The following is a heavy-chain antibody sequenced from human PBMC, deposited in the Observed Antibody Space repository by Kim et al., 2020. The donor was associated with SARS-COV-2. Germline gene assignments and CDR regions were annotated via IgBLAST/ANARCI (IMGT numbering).Heavy chain of an antibody. V-gene: IGHV3-7*01. Sequence: SEKYYVDSVKGRFTISRDNAKNSLYLQMNSLRAEDTAVYYCARGIITGNPWGQGTLVTVSS. D-gene: IGHD1-20*01. CDR2: SEK. J-gene: IGHJ5*02. CDR3: ARGIITGNP.